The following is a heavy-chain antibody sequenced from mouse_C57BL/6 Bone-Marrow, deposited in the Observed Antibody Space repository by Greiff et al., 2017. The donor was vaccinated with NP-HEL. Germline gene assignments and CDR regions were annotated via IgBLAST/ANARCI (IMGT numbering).Heavy chain of an antibody. CDR2: IDPSDSYT. J-gene: IGHJ2*01. D-gene: IGHD1-1*02. Sequence: QVQLQQPGAELVKPGASVKLSCKASGYTFTSYWMQWVKQRPGQGLEWIGEIDPSDSYTNYNQKFKGKATLTVDTSSSTAYMQLSSLTSEDSAVYYCARPTLLWYYFDYWGQGTTLIVSS. V-gene: IGHV1-50*01. CDR3: ARPTLLWYYFDY. CDR1: GYTFTSYW.